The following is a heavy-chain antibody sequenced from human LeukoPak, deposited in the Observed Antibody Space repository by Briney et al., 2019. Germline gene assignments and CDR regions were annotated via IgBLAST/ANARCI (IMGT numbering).Heavy chain of an antibody. V-gene: IGHV3-48*04. CDR1: GFTFSRYT. J-gene: IGHJ5*02. Sequence: PGGSLRLSCAASGFTFSRYTMNRVRQAPGKGLEWVSYISSSGSTKYYADSVKGRFTISRDNAKNSLYLQMNSLRVEDTAVYYCPRGSEWDLLGSCDRWGQGTLVTVSS. CDR3: PRGSEWDLLGSCDR. CDR2: ISSSGSTK. D-gene: IGHD1-26*01.